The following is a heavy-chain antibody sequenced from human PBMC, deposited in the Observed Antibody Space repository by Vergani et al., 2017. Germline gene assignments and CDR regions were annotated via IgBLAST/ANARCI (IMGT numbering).Heavy chain of an antibody. Sequence: QVQLQESGPGLVKPSQTLSLTCTVSGGSISSGGYYWSWIRQPPGKGLEGIGYIYYSGSNYYNPSLKSRVTISVDTSKNTFSLQLSSVTAADTALYYCARVLGDFCRGYSPPYYYGMDVWGQGTTVTVSS. CDR3: ARVLGDFCRGYSPPYYYGMDV. CDR1: GGSISSGGYY. D-gene: IGHD3-3*01. CDR2: IYYSGSN. V-gene: IGHV4-31*03. J-gene: IGHJ6*02.